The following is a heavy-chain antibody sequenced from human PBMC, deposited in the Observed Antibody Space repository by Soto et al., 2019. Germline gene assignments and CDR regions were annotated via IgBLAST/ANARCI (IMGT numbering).Heavy chain of an antibody. Sequence: GGSLRLSCSASGFTFSSDAMHWVRQAPGKGLEYVSAISSNGGSTYYADSVKGRFTISRDNSKNTLYLQMSSLRAEDTAVYYCVKDLQPENYYDSSGYGDYWGQGTLVTVSS. J-gene: IGHJ4*02. CDR3: VKDLQPENYYDSSGYGDY. CDR1: GFTFSSDA. CDR2: ISSNGGST. D-gene: IGHD3-22*01. V-gene: IGHV3-64D*08.